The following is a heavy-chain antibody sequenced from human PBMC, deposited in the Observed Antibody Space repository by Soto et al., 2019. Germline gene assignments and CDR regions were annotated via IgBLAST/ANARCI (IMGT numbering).Heavy chain of an antibody. V-gene: IGHV4-30-2*01. J-gene: IGHJ6*03. D-gene: IGHD2-2*01. CDR1: GGSISSGGYS. CDR3: ARVAYCSSTSCREEGYYYYMDV. Sequence: PSETLSLTCAVSGGSISSGGYSWSWIRQPPGKGLEWIGYIYHSGSTYYNPSLKSRVTISVDRSKNQFSLKLSSVTAADTAVYYCARVAYCSSTSCREEGYYYYMDVWGKGTTVTVSS. CDR2: IYHSGST.